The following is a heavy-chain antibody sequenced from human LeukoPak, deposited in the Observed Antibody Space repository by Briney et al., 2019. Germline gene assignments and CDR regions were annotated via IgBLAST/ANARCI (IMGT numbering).Heavy chain of an antibody. CDR1: GFTVSSNY. D-gene: IGHD1-14*01. V-gene: IGHV3-53*01. J-gene: IGHJ4*02. CDR2: IYSGGST. Sequence: GGSLRLSCVASGFTVSSNYMSWVRQAPGKGLEWVSVIYSGGSTEYAGSVKGRFTISRDNSKNTLYLQMNSLRAEDTAVYYCARDPDAEEFDYWGRGTLVTVSS. CDR3: ARDPDAEEFDY.